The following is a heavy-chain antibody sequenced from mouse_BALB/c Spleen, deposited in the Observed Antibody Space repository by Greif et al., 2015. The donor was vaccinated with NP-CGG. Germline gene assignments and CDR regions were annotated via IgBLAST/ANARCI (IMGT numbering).Heavy chain of an antibody. J-gene: IGHJ4*01. CDR3: ARYDGYYYYAMDY. V-gene: IGHV5-12-1*01. CDR2: ISSGGGST. CDR1: GFAFSSYD. D-gene: IGHD2-3*01. Sequence: EVQVVESGGGLVKPGGSLKLSCAASGFAFSSYDMSWVRQTPEKRLEWVAYISSGGGSTYYPVTVKGRFTISRDNAKNTLYLQMSSLKSEDTAMYYCARYDGYYYYAMDYWGQGTSVTVSS.